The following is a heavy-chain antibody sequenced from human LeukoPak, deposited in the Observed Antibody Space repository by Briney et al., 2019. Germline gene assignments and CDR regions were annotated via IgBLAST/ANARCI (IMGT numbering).Heavy chain of an antibody. Sequence: SQTLSLTCTVSGGSISSGDYYWSWIRQPPGKGLEWIGYIYYSGSTYYNPSLKSRVTISVDTSKNQFSLKLSSVTAADTAVYYCARAVQFRRFAKSFDYWGQGTLVTVSS. V-gene: IGHV4-30-4*08. CDR3: ARAVQFRRFAKSFDY. CDR1: GGSISSGDYY. J-gene: IGHJ4*02. CDR2: IYYSGST. D-gene: IGHD2-21*01.